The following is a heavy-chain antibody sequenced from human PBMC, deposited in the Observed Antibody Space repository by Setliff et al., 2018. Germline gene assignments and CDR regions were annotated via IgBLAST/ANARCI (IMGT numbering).Heavy chain of an antibody. Sequence: SSETLSLTWTVSGGSISSYYWSWIRQPAGKGLEWIGHIYIGGSANYNPSLKSRVTMSIDTSKNQFSLKLNSVTAADMAVYYCAREQWLDPPGYYYMDVWAKGTTVTVSS. V-gene: IGHV4-4*07. CDR3: AREQWLDPPGYYYMDV. CDR1: GGSISSYY. CDR2: IYIGGSA. D-gene: IGHD6-19*01. J-gene: IGHJ6*03.